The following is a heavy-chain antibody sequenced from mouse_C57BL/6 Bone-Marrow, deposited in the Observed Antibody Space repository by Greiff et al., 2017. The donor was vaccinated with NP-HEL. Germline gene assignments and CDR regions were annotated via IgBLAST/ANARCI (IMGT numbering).Heavy chain of an antibody. CDR1: GFSLTSYG. V-gene: IGHV2-2*01. D-gene: IGHD1-1*01. J-gene: IGHJ3*01. CDR2: IWSGGST. Sequence: VKLKQSGPGLVQPSQSLSITCTVSGFSLTSYGVHWVRQSPGKGLEWLGVIWSGGSTDYNAAFISRLSISKDNSKSQVFFKMNSLQADDTAIYYCARNYYASRAGFAYWGQGTLVTVSA. CDR3: ARNYYASRAGFAY.